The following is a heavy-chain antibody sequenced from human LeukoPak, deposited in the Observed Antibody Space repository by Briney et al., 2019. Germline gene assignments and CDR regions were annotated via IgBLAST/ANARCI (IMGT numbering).Heavy chain of an antibody. J-gene: IGHJ2*01. CDR2: IYYSGST. V-gene: IGHV4-59*12. CDR3: ARDRGIQLRKPGDRVYFDL. D-gene: IGHD5-18*01. Sequence: PSETLSLTCTVSGGSISSYYWSWIRQPPGKGLEWIGYIYYSGSTNYNPSLKSRVTISVDTSKNQFSLKLSSVTAADTAVYYCARDRGIQLRKPGDRVYFDLWGRGTLVTVSS. CDR1: GGSISSYY.